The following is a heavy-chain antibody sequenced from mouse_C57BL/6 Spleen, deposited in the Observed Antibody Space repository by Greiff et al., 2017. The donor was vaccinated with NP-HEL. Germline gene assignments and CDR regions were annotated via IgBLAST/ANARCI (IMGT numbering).Heavy chain of an antibody. CDR3: ARGHEGFAY. CDR1: GFNIKNTY. CDR2: IDPANGNT. D-gene: IGHD3-1*01. Sequence: VQLQQSVAELVRPGASVKLSCTASGFNIKNTYMPWVKQRPGQGLEWIGRIDPANGNTKYAPKFQGKATITADTSSNTAYLQLSILTSEDTAIYYCARGHEGFAYWGQGTLVTVSA. J-gene: IGHJ3*01. V-gene: IGHV14-3*01.